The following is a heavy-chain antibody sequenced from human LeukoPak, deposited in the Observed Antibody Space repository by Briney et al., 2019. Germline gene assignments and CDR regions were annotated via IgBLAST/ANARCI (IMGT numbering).Heavy chain of an antibody. J-gene: IGHJ4*02. V-gene: IGHV3-53*01. CDR3: ARRYSKQYYFDY. D-gene: IGHD6-13*01. CDR2: IYSGGST. Sequence: GGSLRLSCAASGFTVSSNYMSWVRQAPGKGLEWVSVIYSGGSTYYADSVKGRLTISRDNSKNTLYLQMNSLRAEDTAVYYCARRYSKQYYFDYWGQGTLVTVSS. CDR1: GFTVSSNY.